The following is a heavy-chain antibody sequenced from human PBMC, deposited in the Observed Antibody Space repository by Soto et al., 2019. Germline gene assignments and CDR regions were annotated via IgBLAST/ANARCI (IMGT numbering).Heavy chain of an antibody. CDR3: ARRPMTSRGSGSYEVDY. V-gene: IGHV5-10-1*01. D-gene: IGHD3-10*01. CDR2: IDPSDSYT. J-gene: IGHJ4*02. Sequence: EVQLVQSGAEVKKPGESLRISCKGSGYSFTSYWISWVRQMPGKGLEWMGRIDPSDSYTNYSPSFQGHVTISADKSISTAYLQWSSLKASDIAMYYCARRPMTSRGSGSYEVDYWGQGTLVTVSS. CDR1: GYSFTSYW.